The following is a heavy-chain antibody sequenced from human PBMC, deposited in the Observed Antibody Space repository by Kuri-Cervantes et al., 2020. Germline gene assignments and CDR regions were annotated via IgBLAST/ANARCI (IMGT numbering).Heavy chain of an antibody. CDR1: GYTFTSYG. D-gene: IGHD1-14*01. CDR2: ISAYNGDT. V-gene: IGHV1-18*01. Sequence: ASVKVSCKASGYTFTSYGISWVRQAPGQGLEWMGWISAYNGDTNYAQKLQGRVTMTTNTSTSTAYMELSSLRSEDPAVYYCSRDTLATTQTTVNWFDPWGQGTLVTVSS. CDR3: SRDTLATTQTTVNWFDP. J-gene: IGHJ5*02.